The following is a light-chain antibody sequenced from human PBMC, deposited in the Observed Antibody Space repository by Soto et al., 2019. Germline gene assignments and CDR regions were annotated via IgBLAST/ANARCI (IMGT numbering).Light chain of an antibody. CDR3: SSYTSSSSNYV. V-gene: IGLV2-14*01. Sequence: SALTQPASVSGSPGQSITISCTGTSSDVGGYNYVSWYQQHPGKAPKLMIYDVSNRPSGVSNRFSGSKSDNTASLTISGLQAEDEADYYCSSYTSSSSNYVFGTGTKVTVL. CDR2: DVS. J-gene: IGLJ1*01. CDR1: SSDVGGYNY.